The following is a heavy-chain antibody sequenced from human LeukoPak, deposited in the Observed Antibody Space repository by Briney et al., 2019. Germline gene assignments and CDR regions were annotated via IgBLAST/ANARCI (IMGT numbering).Heavy chain of an antibody. D-gene: IGHD1-26*01. CDR2: LFPVSGLE. CDR1: GATFRRNV. V-gene: IGHV1-69*05. J-gene: IGHJ6*03. Sequence: SVKVSRKASGATFRRNVLSWVRQAPRQGPEWGGELFPVSGLEYFAEKLQGRATMTTDEPTNTAYLAQTTLTSKDNAVYLCATGTDSAILAQYYYFMFVCGKGTAVTVSS. CDR3: ATGTDSAILAQYYYFMFV.